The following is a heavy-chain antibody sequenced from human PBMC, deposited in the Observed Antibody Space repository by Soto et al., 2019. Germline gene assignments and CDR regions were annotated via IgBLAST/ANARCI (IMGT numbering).Heavy chain of an antibody. D-gene: IGHD2-8*01. J-gene: IGHJ4*02. V-gene: IGHV4-34*01. CDR3: ARSELNGVCYYDY. CDR1: GGSFSGYY. CDR2: INHSGST. Sequence: NPSETLSLTCAVYGGSFSGYYWSWIRQPPGKGLEWIGEINHSGSTNYNPSLKSRVTISVDTSKNQFSLKLSSVTAADTAVYYCARSELNGVCYYDYWGQGTLVTVSS.